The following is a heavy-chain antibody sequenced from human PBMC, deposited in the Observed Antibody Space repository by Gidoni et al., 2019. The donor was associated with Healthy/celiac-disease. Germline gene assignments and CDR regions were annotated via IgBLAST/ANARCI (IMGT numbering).Heavy chain of an antibody. CDR1: GFTFDDYA. J-gene: IGHJ4*02. D-gene: IGHD4-17*01. CDR3: AKELSLGDSLDY. CDR2: ISWNSGSI. Sequence: EVQLVESGGGLVQPGRSLRLSCAASGFTFDDYAMHWVRQAPGKGLEWVSGISWNSGSIGYADSVKGRFTISRDNAKNSLYLQMNSLRAEDTALYYCAKELSLGDSLDYWGQGTLVTVSS. V-gene: IGHV3-9*01.